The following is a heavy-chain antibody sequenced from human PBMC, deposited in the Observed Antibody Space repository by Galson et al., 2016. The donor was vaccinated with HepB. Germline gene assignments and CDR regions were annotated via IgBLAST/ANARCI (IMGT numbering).Heavy chain of an antibody. CDR1: GFSLSISGVG. J-gene: IGHJ4*02. V-gene: IGHV2-5*01. CDR3: SRRTLHAGHWTFDY. D-gene: IGHD1-1*01. Sequence: PALVKPTQTLTLTCTFSGFSLSISGVGVGWIRQPPGEALEWLALIYWNDDKRYSPSLKSSFSITKDTSKNQVVLTMTNMDPEDTATYYCSRRTLHAGHWTFDYWGQGTLVTVSS. CDR2: IYWNDDK.